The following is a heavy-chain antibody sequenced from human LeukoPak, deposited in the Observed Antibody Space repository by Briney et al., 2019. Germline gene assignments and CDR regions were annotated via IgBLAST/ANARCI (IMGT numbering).Heavy chain of an antibody. Sequence: SETLSLTCTVSGGSISSYYWSWIRQPPGKGLEWIGYIYYRGSANYNPSLKSRLTTSVDMSKNQFSLKLSSVTVADTAVYYCARYSLIEGTSDAFDIWGQGTVVTVSS. CDR2: IYYRGSA. D-gene: IGHD1-26*01. J-gene: IGHJ3*02. V-gene: IGHV4-59*01. CDR1: GGSISSYY. CDR3: ARYSLIEGTSDAFDI.